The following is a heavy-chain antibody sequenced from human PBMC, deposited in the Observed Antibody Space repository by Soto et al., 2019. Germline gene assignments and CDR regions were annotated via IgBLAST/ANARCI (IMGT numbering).Heavy chain of an antibody. CDR2: IYWDDDK. J-gene: IGHJ6*02. CDR1: GFSLSTSGVG. CDR3: ARQASGYTYDYPYYYDGMDV. V-gene: IGHV2-5*02. D-gene: IGHD5-18*01. Sequence: QITLKESGPTLVKPTQTLTLTCTFSGFSLSTSGVGVGWIRQPPGKALEWLTLIYWDDDKRYSPSLKNRLTITRDTSRTQGVRTMTNMDPVDTATYYCARQASGYTYDYPYYYDGMDVWGQGTTVTVSS.